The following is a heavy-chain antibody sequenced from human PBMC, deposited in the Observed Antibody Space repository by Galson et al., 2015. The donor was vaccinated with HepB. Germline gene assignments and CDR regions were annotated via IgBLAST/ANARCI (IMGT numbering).Heavy chain of an antibody. J-gene: IGHJ4*02. CDR2: ITWNSGNT. D-gene: IGHD6-19*01. V-gene: IGHV3-9*01. Sequence: SLRLSCAASGFTFDDYAMHWVRQAPGKGLEWVSGITWNSGNTAYADSVRGRFTISRDNARNSLYQQMDSLRPEDTALYYCAKDTATGWLYYFHSWGQGTPVTVSS. CDR1: GFTFDDYA. CDR3: AKDTATGWLYYFHS.